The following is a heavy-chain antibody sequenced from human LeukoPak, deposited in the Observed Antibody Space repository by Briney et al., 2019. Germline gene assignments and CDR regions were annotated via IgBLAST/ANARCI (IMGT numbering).Heavy chain of an antibody. Sequence: ASVKVSCKSSGYTFTSYDINWVRQAPGQGLEWMGWMNPNSGNTGYAQKFQGRVTITRNTSISTAYMELSSLRSEDTAVYYCARTGPAWPAAKYNWFDPWGQGTLVTVSS. CDR2: MNPNSGNT. J-gene: IGHJ5*02. D-gene: IGHD2-2*01. CDR3: ARTGPAWPAAKYNWFDP. CDR1: GYTFTSYD. V-gene: IGHV1-8*03.